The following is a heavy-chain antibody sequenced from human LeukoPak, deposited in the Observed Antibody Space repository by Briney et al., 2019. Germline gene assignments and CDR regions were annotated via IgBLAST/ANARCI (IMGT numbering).Heavy chain of an antibody. CDR1: SGSFSGYY. D-gene: IGHD2-2*02. V-gene: IGHV4-34*01. CDR2: INHSGST. J-gene: IGHJ4*02. CDR3: ARGGIVVVPAAIPAYFDY. Sequence: SETLSLTCAVYSGSFSGYYWSWIRQPPGKGLEWIGEINHSGSTNYNPSLKSRVTISVDTSKNQFSLKLSSVTAADTAVYYCARGGIVVVPAAIPAYFDYWGQGTLVTVSS.